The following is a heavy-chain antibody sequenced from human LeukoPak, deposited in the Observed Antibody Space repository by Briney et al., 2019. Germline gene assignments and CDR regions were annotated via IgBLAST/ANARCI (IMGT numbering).Heavy chain of an antibody. CDR1: GGSISSYY. CDR3: ARETDFWSGTFDY. V-gene: IGHV4-4*07. Sequence: SETLSLTCTDSGGSISSYYWSWIRQPAGKGLEWIGRIYSSGSTTYSPSLKSRVTMSVDTSKNQFSLKLSSVTAADTAVYYCARETDFWSGTFDYWGQGTLVTVSS. CDR2: IYSSGST. D-gene: IGHD3-3*01. J-gene: IGHJ4*02.